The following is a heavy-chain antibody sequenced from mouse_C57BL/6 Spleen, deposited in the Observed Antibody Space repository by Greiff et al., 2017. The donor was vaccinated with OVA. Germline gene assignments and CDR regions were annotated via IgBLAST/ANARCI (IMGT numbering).Heavy chain of an antibody. CDR3: ARWGGYYFDY. J-gene: IGHJ2*01. CDR1: GYSITSGYS. Sequence: VQLKESGPGLVKPSQSLSLTCSVTGYSITSGYSWNWIRQFPGNKLEWMGYISYDGSNNYNPSLKNRISITRDTSKNQFFLKLNSVTTEDTATYYCARWGGYYFDYWGQGTTLTVSS. V-gene: IGHV3-6*01. CDR2: ISYDGSN.